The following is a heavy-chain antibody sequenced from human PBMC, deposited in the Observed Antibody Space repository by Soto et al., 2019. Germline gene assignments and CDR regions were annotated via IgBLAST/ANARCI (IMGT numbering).Heavy chain of an antibody. Sequence: QITLKESGPTLVKPTQTLTLTCSFSGFSLSTTVVGVGWIRQSPGKALEWLAIIYWDNDKRYSPSLNSRVTINNDTSKNQVVLKVTNMNTVDTGTYYCARSLWFGELHWGQGALVTVSS. V-gene: IGHV2-5*02. CDR1: GFSLSTTVVG. D-gene: IGHD3-10*01. CDR3: ARSLWFGELH. J-gene: IGHJ4*02. CDR2: IYWDNDK.